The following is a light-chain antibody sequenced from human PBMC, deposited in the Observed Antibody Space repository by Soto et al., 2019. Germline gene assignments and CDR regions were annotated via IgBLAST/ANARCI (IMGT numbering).Light chain of an antibody. J-gene: IGKJ1*01. Sequence: DIQMTQSPSSLSASVGDRVTITCRASQSISNWLAWYQQKPGKAPKLLIYDASTLESGVTSRFSGGGFGTDFTLTISSLQPDDFATYYCQQYSSYSTFGQGTKVEMK. CDR3: QQYSSYST. CDR1: QSISNW. CDR2: DAS. V-gene: IGKV1-5*01.